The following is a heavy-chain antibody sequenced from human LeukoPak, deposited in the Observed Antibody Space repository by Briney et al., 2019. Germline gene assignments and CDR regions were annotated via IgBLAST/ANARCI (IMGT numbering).Heavy chain of an antibody. J-gene: IGHJ4*02. CDR1: GFTFSSYG. CDR2: ISSSSSTI. CDR3: ARSPFLIAASGALDS. Sequence: GGSLRLSCAASGFTFSSYGMTWVRQAPGKGLEWVSYISSSSSTIYYADSVKGRFTISRDNAKNSLYLQMNSLRAEDTAVYFCARSPFLIAASGALDSWGQGNLVTVSS. D-gene: IGHD6-13*01. V-gene: IGHV3-48*01.